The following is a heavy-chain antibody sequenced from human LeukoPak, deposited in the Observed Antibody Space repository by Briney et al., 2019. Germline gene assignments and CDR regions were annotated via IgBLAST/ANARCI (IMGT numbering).Heavy chain of an antibody. V-gene: IGHV4-34*01. CDR3: ASGYDSSGPDY. J-gene: IGHJ4*02. D-gene: IGHD3-22*01. Sequence: SETLSLTCAVYGGSFSGYYWSWIRQPPGKGLERIGEINHSGSTNYNPSLKSRVTISVDTSKNQFSLKLSSVTAADTAVYYCASGYDSSGPDYWGQGTLVTVSS. CDR2: INHSGST. CDR1: GGSFSGYY.